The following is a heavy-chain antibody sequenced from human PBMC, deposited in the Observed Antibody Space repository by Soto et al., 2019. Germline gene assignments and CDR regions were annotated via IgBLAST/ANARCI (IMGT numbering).Heavy chain of an antibody. CDR3: ARDPIYSYGHGHYYYYGMDV. CDR1: GYTFTSYY. CDR2: INPSGGST. Sequence: ASVKVSCKASGYTFTSYYMHWVRQAPGQGLEWMGIINPSGGSTSYAQKFQGRVTMTRDTSTSTVYMELSSLRSEDTAVYYCARDPIYSYGHGHYYYYGMDVWGQGTTVTVSS. V-gene: IGHV1-46*01. J-gene: IGHJ6*02. D-gene: IGHD5-18*01.